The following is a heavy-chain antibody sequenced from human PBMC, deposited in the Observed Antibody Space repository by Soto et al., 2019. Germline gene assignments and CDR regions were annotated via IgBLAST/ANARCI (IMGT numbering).Heavy chain of an antibody. CDR2: IYYSGST. CDR1: GDSISSFY. V-gene: IGHV4-59*01. J-gene: IGHJ4*02. D-gene: IGHD4-4*01. CDR3: ASLRLMTAITVSYYFDY. Sequence: SETLSLTCTVSGDSISSFYWSWVRQPPGKGLEWIGYIYYSGSTSYNPSLESRVTISVDTSENQFSLKLSSVTAADTAVYYCASLRLMTAITVSYYFDYWGQGTLVTVSS.